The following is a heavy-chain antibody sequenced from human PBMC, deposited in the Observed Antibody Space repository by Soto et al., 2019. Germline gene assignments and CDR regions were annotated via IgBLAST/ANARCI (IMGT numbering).Heavy chain of an antibody. V-gene: IGHV1-69*01. CDR3: ASSVGYCTNGVCYTGGDNYYYYGMDV. D-gene: IGHD2-8*01. CDR2: IIPIFGTA. CDR1: GGTFSSYA. J-gene: IGHJ6*01. Sequence: QVQLVQSGAEVKKPGSSVKVSCKASGGTFSSYAISWVRQAPGQGLEWMGGIIPIFGTANYAQKFQGRVTITADESTSTAYMELSSLRSEDTAVYYCASSVGYCTNGVCYTGGDNYYYYGMDVW.